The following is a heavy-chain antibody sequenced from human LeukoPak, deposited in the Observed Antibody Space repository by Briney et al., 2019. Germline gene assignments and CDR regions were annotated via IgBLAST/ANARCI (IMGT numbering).Heavy chain of an antibody. Sequence: SETLSLTCTVSGGSISSYYWSWIRQPPGKGLEWIGYIYYSGSTNYNPSLKSRVTISVDTSKNQFSLKLSSVTAADTAVYYCARLIRLGELYWFDPWGQGTLVTVSS. CDR3: ARLIRLGELYWFDP. CDR2: IYYSGST. D-gene: IGHD3-10*01. V-gene: IGHV4-59*01. J-gene: IGHJ5*02. CDR1: GGSISSYY.